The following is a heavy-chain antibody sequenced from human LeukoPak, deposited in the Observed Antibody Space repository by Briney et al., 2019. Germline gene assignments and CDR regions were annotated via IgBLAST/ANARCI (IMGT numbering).Heavy chain of an antibody. CDR1: GYTFTSYG. V-gene: IGHV1-18*01. D-gene: IGHD3-22*01. CDR3: ARRYYDSSGYYYFDY. Sequence: ASVKVSCKASGYTFTSYGISWVRQAPGQGLEWMGWISAYNGNTNYAQKLQGRVTMTTDTSTSTAYMELRSLRSDDTAVYYCARRYYDSSGYYYFDYWGQGTQVTVSS. CDR2: ISAYNGNT. J-gene: IGHJ4*02.